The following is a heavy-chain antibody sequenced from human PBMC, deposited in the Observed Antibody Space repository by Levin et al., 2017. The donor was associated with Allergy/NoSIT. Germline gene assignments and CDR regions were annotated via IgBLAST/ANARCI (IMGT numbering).Heavy chain of an antibody. Sequence: SETLSLTCTVSGGSFSRSSSYWGWIRQPPGTGLEWIGSIYYTRSTYYNPSLKSRVTISADTSNNQFSLKLSSVTAADMAVYYCARQGAVVSHWFDPWGQGTLVTVSS. CDR1: GGSFSRSSSY. J-gene: IGHJ5*02. V-gene: IGHV4-39*01. D-gene: IGHD6-19*01. CDR3: ARQGAVVSHWFDP. CDR2: IYYTRST.